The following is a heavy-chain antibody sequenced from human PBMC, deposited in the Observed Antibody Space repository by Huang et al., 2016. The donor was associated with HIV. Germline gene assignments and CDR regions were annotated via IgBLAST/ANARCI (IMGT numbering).Heavy chain of an antibody. D-gene: IGHD2-15*01. J-gene: IGHJ3*02. Sequence: EVQLVQSGAEVKRPGESLKISCKGSRYNFAGYWIGWVRQMPGKGREWVGSIYFDDSYARYRPSLQGQVTISADTSLYASYLQWTSLRASDTAIFYCARRRRGGFDIWGQGTLVTVSS. V-gene: IGHV5-51*03. CDR2: IYFDDSYA. CDR3: ARRRRGGFDI. CDR1: RYNFAGYW.